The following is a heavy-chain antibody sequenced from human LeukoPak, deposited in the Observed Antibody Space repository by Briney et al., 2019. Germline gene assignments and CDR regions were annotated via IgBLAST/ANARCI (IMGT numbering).Heavy chain of an antibody. CDR3: ASPRSRYSSGWYYFDY. Sequence: ASVKVSCKASGYTFTSYGISWVRQAPGQGLEWMGWISAYNGNTNYAQKLQGRVTMTTDTSTSTAYMELSSLRSEDTAVYYCASPRSRYSSGWYYFDYWGQGTLVTVSS. CDR1: GYTFTSYG. J-gene: IGHJ4*02. D-gene: IGHD6-19*01. CDR2: ISAYNGNT. V-gene: IGHV1-18*01.